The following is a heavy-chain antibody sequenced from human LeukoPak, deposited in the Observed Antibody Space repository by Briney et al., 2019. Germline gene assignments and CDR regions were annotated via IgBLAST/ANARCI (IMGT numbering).Heavy chain of an antibody. CDR3: TRSIEIRGWYRVFHF. CDR1: GFTFTSSS. J-gene: IGHJ4*02. Sequence: KSGGSLRLSCAASGFTFTSSSMNWVRQAPGKGLEWVSSISASSDYIFYGDSVKGRVTISRDNAKNSLYLQMNSLTAEDTAVYFCTRSIEIRGWYRVFHFWGQGTLVTVSS. V-gene: IGHV3-21*01. D-gene: IGHD6-19*01. CDR2: ISASSDYI.